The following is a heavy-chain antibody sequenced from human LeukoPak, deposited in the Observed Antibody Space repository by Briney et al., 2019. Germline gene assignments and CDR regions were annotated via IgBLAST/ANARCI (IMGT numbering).Heavy chain of an antibody. D-gene: IGHD3-22*01. CDR3: AKAVGSSGYFSRDAFDI. Sequence: GGSLRLSCAPSGFTFSSYAMSWVRQAPGKGLEWVAVISGGGSGTYYADSVRGRFTISRDNSKNTVYLQMNSLRAEDTAIYYCAKAVGSSGYFSRDAFDIWGQGAMVTVSS. CDR1: GFTFSSYA. CDR2: ISGGGSGT. V-gene: IGHV3-23*01. J-gene: IGHJ3*02.